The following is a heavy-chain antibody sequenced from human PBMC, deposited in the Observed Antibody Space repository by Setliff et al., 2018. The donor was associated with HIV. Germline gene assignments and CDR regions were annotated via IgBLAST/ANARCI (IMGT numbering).Heavy chain of an antibody. Sequence: SVTLSLTCTVSGGSISSGNYYWNWIRQPAGKGLEWIGRIYISGSTNYNPSLESRVTISLDTSKNQFSLKLSSVTAADTAVYYCAREDYYDSSGDAFGIWGQGTMVTVSS. D-gene: IGHD3-22*01. V-gene: IGHV4-61*02. CDR3: AREDYYDSSGDAFGI. CDR2: IYISGST. J-gene: IGHJ3*02. CDR1: GGSISSGNYY.